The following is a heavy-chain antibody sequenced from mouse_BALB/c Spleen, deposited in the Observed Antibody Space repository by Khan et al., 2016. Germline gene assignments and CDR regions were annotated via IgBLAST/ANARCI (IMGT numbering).Heavy chain of an antibody. D-gene: IGHD1-1*01. CDR1: GYTFTDYY. V-gene: IGHV1-77*01. CDR3: ASYTTEFAY. J-gene: IGHJ3*01. Sequence: QVQLQQSGAELARPGASVKLSCKASGYTFTDYYIHWVKQRTGQGLEWIGEIYPGSGNTYYNEKFKGKATLTADKSSSTAYMQLSSLTSEDSAVYFCASYTTEFAYWGQGTLVTVSA. CDR2: IYPGSGNT.